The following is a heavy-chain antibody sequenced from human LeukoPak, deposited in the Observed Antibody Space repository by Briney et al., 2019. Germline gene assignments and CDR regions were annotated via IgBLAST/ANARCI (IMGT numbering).Heavy chain of an antibody. CDR2: TRNKANSYTT. J-gene: IGHJ3*02. V-gene: IGHV3-72*01. Sequence: LSLTCTVSGGSISSYYWSWIRQPAGKGLEWVGRTRNKANSYTTAYAASVKGRFTISRDESKNSLYLQMNSLITEDTAVYYCARGFNSFDIWGQGTMVTVSS. CDR1: GGSISSYY. CDR3: ARGFNSFDI.